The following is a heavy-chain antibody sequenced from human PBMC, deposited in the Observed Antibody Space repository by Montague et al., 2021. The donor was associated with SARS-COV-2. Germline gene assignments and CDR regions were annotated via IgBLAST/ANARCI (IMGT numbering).Heavy chain of an antibody. CDR1: LRSIISKHYC. J-gene: IGHJ6*02. CDR2: MYYSEST. V-gene: IGHV4-39*07. CDR3: ARDDIVLQGVTKGMDV. D-gene: IGHD3-10*01. Sequence: SETLSLTCTVALRSIISKHYCWGGIHQPPGKGLEWIGNMYYSESTYYNPSLKSRVTISIDTSKNQFSLKLSSVTAADTAVYYCARDDIVLQGVTKGMDVWGQGTTVTVSS.